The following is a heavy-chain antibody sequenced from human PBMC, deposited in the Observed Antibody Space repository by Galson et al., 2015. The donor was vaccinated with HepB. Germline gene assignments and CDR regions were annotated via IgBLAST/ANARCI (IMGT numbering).Heavy chain of an antibody. V-gene: IGHV3-23*01. Sequence: SLRLSCAASGFTFSSYAMTWVRQAPGKGLEWVSSISGSGGGTYYADSVKGRFTISRDNSKNTLYLQMNSLRAEDTAVYYRAKDLNLGDYAIYYFDYWGQGTLVTVSS. CDR2: ISGSGGGT. CDR1: GFTFSSYA. J-gene: IGHJ4*02. CDR3: AKDLNLGDYAIYYFDY. D-gene: IGHD4-17*01.